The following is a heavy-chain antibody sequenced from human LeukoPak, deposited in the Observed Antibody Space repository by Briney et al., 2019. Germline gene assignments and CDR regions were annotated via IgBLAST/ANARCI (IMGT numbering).Heavy chain of an antibody. CDR2: IIPIFGTA. J-gene: IGHJ5*02. CDR1: GGTFSSYA. V-gene: IGHV1-69*06. Sequence: SVKVSCKASGGTFSSYAISWVRQAPGQGLEWMGGIIPIFGTANYAQKFQGRVTITADKSTSTAYMELSSLRSEDTAVYYCARDYHDSSGYGATGPVNWFDPWGQGTLVTVSS. CDR3: ARDYHDSSGYGATGPVNWFDP. D-gene: IGHD3-22*01.